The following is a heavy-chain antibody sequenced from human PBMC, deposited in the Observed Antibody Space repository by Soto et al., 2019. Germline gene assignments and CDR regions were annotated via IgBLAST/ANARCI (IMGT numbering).Heavy chain of an antibody. V-gene: IGHV1-18*01. CDR1: GYTFTSYG. J-gene: IGHJ5*02. CDR3: ARDPVLLWFGELLTYNWFDP. D-gene: IGHD3-10*01. Sequence: ASVKVSCKASGYTFTSYGISWVRQAPGQGLEWMGWISAYNGNTNYAQKLQGRVTMTTDTSTSTAYMELRSLRSDDTAVYYCARDPVLLWFGELLTYNWFDPWGQGTLVTVSS. CDR2: ISAYNGNT.